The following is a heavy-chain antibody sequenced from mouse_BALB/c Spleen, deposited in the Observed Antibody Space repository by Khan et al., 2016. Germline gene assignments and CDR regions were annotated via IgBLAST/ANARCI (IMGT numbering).Heavy chain of an antibody. CDR1: GFTFSDYY. CDR2: LSDGDSYT. D-gene: IGHD2-4*01. V-gene: IGHV5-4*02. CDR3: AREGLRRGFAY. Sequence: EVELVESGGGLVKPGGSLKLSCAASGFTFSDYYMYWVRQTPEKRLEWVATLSDGDSYTYYPDCVQGRFTSSRDNAKHNLSLQMSSLKSEDTVMYYCAREGLRRGFAYWGQGTLVTVSA. J-gene: IGHJ3*01.